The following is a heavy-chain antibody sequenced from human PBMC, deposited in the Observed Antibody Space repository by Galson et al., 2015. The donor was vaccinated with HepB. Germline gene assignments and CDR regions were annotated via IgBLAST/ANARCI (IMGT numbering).Heavy chain of an antibody. Sequence: SLRLSCAASGFTVSSNYMSWVRQAPGKGLEWVSVIYSGGSTYYADSVKGRFTISRDNSKNTLYLQMNSLRAEDTAVYYCARGSYGGNGRFDPWGQGTLVTVSS. CDR3: ARGSYGGNGRFDP. CDR2: IYSGGST. CDR1: GFTVSSNY. V-gene: IGHV3-66*01. J-gene: IGHJ5*02. D-gene: IGHD4-23*01.